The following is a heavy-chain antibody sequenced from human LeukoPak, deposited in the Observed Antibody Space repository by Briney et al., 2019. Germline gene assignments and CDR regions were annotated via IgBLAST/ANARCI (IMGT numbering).Heavy chain of an antibody. J-gene: IGHJ4*02. V-gene: IGHV1-2*02. CDR3: ARVWSITMVRGVLDY. D-gene: IGHD3-10*01. CDR1: GYTFTGYY. CDR2: INPNSGDT. Sequence: GASVKVSCKASGYTFTGYYLHLVRQAPGQGLEWMGWINPNSGDTNYSQKFQGRVTMTRDTSTSTGYMDLNRLRSDDTAVYYCARVWSITMVRGVLDYWGQGTLVTVSS.